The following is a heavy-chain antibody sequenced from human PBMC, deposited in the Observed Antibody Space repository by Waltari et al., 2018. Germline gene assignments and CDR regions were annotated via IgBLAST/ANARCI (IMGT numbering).Heavy chain of an antibody. CDR3: ARGKVSAFDY. CDR2: TYYSTKWYN. J-gene: IGHJ4*02. D-gene: IGHD6-19*01. CDR1: GARVASNGAA. Sequence: QVQLQQSGPGLVKPSQTLSLTCVIPGARVASNGAAWNWIRQSPSRGLEWLGRTYYSTKWYNDYAASVKSRITINPDTSKNQFSLQLNSVTPEDTAVYYCARGKVSAFDYWGQGTLVTVSS. V-gene: IGHV6-1*01.